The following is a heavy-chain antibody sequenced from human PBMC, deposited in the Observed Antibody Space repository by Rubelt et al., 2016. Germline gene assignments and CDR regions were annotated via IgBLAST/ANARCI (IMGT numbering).Heavy chain of an antibody. CDR3: ARHDYADVDMRAGPHDY. CDR2: IYYSGST. J-gene: IGHJ4*02. Sequence: QLQLQESGPGLVKPSETLSLTCTVSGGSISSSSYYWGWIRQPPGKGLEWIGRIYYSGSTYYNPSLKSRVTITVPSSKNPFSLRLSSVTAADTAVYYCARHDYADVDMRAGPHDYWGQGTLVTVSP. V-gene: IGHV4-39*01. D-gene: IGHD4-17*01. CDR1: GGSISSSSYY.